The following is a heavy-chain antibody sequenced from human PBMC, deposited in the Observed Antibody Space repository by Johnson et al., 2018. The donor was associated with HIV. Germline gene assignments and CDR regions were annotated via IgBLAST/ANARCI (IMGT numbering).Heavy chain of an antibody. J-gene: IGHJ3*01. CDR3: AKDFDYYDSSGYYPHAFHV. CDR1: GFTFSSYA. CDR2: ISGSGGST. Sequence: EVQLLESGGGLVQPGGSLRLSCAASGFTFSSYAMSWVRQAPGKGLEWVSAISGSGGSTYYADSVKGRFTISRDNSKNTLYLQMNSLRAEDTAVYYCAKDFDYYDSSGYYPHAFHVWGQGTMVTVSS. V-gene: IGHV3-23*01. D-gene: IGHD3-22*01.